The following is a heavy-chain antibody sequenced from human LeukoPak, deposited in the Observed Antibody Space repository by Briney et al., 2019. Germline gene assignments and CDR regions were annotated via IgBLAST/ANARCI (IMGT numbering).Heavy chain of an antibody. D-gene: IGHD1-1*01. Sequence: QPGGSLRLSCAASGFTFSSYWMSWVRQAPGKGLEWVANIKQDGSEEYYVDSVKGRFTISRDNAKNSLYLQMNSLRAEDTAVYYCARHNWNLGGYFDYWGQGTLVTVSS. CDR3: ARHNWNLGGYFDY. CDR2: IKQDGSEE. V-gene: IGHV3-7*01. CDR1: GFTFSSYW. J-gene: IGHJ4*02.